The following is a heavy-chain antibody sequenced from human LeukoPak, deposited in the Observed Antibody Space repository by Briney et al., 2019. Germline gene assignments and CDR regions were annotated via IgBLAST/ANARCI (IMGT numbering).Heavy chain of an antibody. J-gene: IGHJ4*02. V-gene: IGHV3-15*01. CDR2: IKSKTDGGTT. D-gene: IGHD3-3*01. CDR3: TTVGGITTDDY. Sequence: GGSLRLSCAASGFTFSSYAMSWVRQAPGKGLEWVGRIKSKTDGGTTDYAAPVKGRFTISRDDSKNTLYLQMNSLKTEDTAVYYCTTVGGITTDDYWGQGTLVTVSS. CDR1: GFTFSSYA.